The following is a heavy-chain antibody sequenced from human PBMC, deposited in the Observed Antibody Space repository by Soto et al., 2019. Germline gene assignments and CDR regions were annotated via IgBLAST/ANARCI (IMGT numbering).Heavy chain of an antibody. D-gene: IGHD1-26*01. CDR2: IYYSGST. V-gene: IGHV4-61*01. Sequence: XETLSLTCTVAGCSVSSRSYFWSWIRQPPGKGLEWIGCIYYSGSTNYNPSLKSRVTISLDTSKNQFSLKLSSVTAADTAVYYCARDPMGATAAHFDYWGQGTLVTVSS. CDR3: ARDPMGATAAHFDY. J-gene: IGHJ4*02. CDR1: GCSVSSRSYF.